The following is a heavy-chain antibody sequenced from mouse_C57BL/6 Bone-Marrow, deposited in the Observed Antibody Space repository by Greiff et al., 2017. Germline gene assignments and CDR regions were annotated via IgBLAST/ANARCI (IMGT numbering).Heavy chain of an antibody. J-gene: IGHJ4*01. CDR2: IYPGDGDT. CDR3: APPAYYNAMDY. V-gene: IGHV1-82*01. D-gene: IGHD2-10*01. CDR1: GYAFSSSW. Sequence: QVQLQQSGPELVKPGASVKISCKASGYAFSSSWMNWVKQRPGKGLEWIGRIYPGDGDTNYNGKVKGKATLTADKSSSTAYMQLSSLTSEDSAVYFCAPPAYYNAMDYWGQGTSVTVSS.